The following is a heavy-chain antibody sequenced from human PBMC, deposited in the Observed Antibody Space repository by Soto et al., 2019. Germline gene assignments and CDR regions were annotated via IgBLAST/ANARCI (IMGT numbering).Heavy chain of an antibody. CDR1: GGSISTRDW. D-gene: IGHD3-10*01. J-gene: IGHJ6*03. V-gene: IGHV4-4*02. CDR2: IYHSGST. CDR3: ARVYGSGSYPDYYYYMDV. Sequence: PSETLSLTCAVSGGSISTRDWWSWVRQPPGKGLEWIGEIYHSGSTNYNPSLKSRVTISVDKSKNQFSLQLNSVTPEDTAVYYCARVYGSGSYPDYYYYMDVWGKGTTVTVSS.